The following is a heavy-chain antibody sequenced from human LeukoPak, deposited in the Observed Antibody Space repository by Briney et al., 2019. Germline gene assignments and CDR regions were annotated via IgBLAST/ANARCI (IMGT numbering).Heavy chain of an antibody. CDR3: ARDRQIAY. Sequence: GGSLRLSCAASGFTFSNYWLTWVRQAPGQGLEWVANIKQDGSEKHYVDSVKGRFSISRDNAKNSLYLQMNSLRAEDTAVYCCARDRQIAYWGQGTLVTVSS. V-gene: IGHV3-7*01. J-gene: IGHJ4*02. CDR2: IKQDGSEK. CDR1: GFTFSNYW.